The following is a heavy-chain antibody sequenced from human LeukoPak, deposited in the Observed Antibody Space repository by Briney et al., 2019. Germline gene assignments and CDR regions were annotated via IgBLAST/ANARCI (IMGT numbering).Heavy chain of an antibody. Sequence: SETLSLTCTVSGGSISRYYWSWIQEPPGKGLEYIGHIYYTGYTSYNPSLKSRVTISVDTSKNQFSLMLSSVTAADTAVYYCARYLSSGLDYWGQGTLVTVSS. J-gene: IGHJ4*02. CDR1: GGSISRYY. CDR2: IYYTGYT. D-gene: IGHD3-10*01. CDR3: ARYLSSGLDY. V-gene: IGHV4-59*01.